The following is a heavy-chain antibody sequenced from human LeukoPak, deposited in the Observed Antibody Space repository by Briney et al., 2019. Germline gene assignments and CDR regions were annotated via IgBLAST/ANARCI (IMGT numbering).Heavy chain of an antibody. Sequence: EPGGSLRLSCAASGFTFSSYGMHWVRQAPGKGLEWVAVIWFDGSNEYYADSVKGRFTISRDNSKNTLYVQMNSLRAEDTAVYYCARDRRYYDSSGYLDYWGQGTLVTVSS. CDR2: IWFDGSNE. CDR3: ARDRRYYDSSGYLDY. V-gene: IGHV3-33*01. J-gene: IGHJ4*02. D-gene: IGHD3-22*01. CDR1: GFTFSSYG.